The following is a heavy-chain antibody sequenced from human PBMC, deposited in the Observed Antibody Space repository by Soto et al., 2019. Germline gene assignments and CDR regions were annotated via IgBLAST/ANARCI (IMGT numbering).Heavy chain of an antibody. CDR1: GGTFSRYA. D-gene: IGHD3-10*01. Sequence: SVNVSCKASGGTFSRYAISWVRQAPGKGLEWMGGIIPIFGTANYAQKFQGRVTITADESTSTAYMELRSLRSDDTAVYYCARGYYYGSERHNPGGMDVWGQGTTVTVSS. V-gene: IGHV1-69*13. CDR2: IIPIFGTA. J-gene: IGHJ6*02. CDR3: ARGYYYGSERHNPGGMDV.